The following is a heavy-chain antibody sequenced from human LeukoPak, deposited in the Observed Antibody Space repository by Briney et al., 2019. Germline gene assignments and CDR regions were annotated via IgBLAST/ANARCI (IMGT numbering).Heavy chain of an antibody. D-gene: IGHD1-26*01. Sequence: ASVKVSCKASGYTFTSYGISWVRQAPGQGLEWMGWISAYNGNTNYAQKPRGRVTMTTDTSPSTAYMELWTLRSADPAAYYCARVVEGATSYFAYWGQGTLVTVSS. V-gene: IGHV1-18*01. CDR1: GYTFTSYG. CDR2: ISAYNGNT. J-gene: IGHJ4*02. CDR3: ARVVEGATSYFAY.